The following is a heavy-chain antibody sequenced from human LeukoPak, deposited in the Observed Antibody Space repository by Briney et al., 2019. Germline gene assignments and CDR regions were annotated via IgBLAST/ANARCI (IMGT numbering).Heavy chain of an antibody. CDR1: GFTFSSYW. Sequence: GGSLRLSCAASGFTFSSYWMSWVRQAPGKGLEWVSLIYSGGSTYYAASVKGRFTISRDNSKNTLYLQMNSLRPEDTAVYYCAKGYNYAYEYWGQGTLVTVSS. CDR3: AKGYNYAYEY. V-gene: IGHV3-53*01. J-gene: IGHJ4*02. CDR2: IYSGGST. D-gene: IGHD5-18*01.